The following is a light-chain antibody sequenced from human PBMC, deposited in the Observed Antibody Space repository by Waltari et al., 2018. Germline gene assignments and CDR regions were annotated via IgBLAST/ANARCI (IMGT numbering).Light chain of an antibody. CDR2: DAS. Sequence: TCQASQDITTSLSWFQQKPGKAPQLLIDDASSLQAGVPSMFSGTGSGTAFSFTITSLQPEDSATYYCQHYHSLPYTFGRGTKLQIK. CDR1: QDITTS. J-gene: IGKJ2*01. CDR3: QHYHSLPYT. V-gene: IGKV1-33*01.